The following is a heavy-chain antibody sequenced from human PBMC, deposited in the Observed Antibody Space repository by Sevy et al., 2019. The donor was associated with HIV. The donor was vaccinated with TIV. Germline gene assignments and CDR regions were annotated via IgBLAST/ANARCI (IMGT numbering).Heavy chain of an antibody. V-gene: IGHV5-51*01. Sequence: GESLKISCKGSGYSFSSHWIGWVRQMPGRGLEWMGIIYPGDSDIRYSPSFQGQVTLSVATSIDTAYLQWSSLKASDTAVYYSARFPPTVTTGNYYYYGMDVWGQGTTVTV. J-gene: IGHJ6*02. D-gene: IGHD4-17*01. CDR3: ARFPPTVTTGNYYYYGMDV. CDR1: GYSFSSHW. CDR2: IYPGDSDI.